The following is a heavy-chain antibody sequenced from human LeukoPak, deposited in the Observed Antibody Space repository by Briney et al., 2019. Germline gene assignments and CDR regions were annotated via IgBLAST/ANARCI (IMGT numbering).Heavy chain of an antibody. Sequence: SETLSLTCAVSGGSISSGGYSWSWIRQPPGKGLEWIGYIYHSGSTYYNPSLKSRVTISVDRSKNQFSLKLSSVTAAGTAVYYCARARGADWFDPWGQGTLVTVSS. CDR3: ARARGADWFDP. V-gene: IGHV4-30-2*01. J-gene: IGHJ5*02. D-gene: IGHD4-17*01. CDR1: GGSISSGGYS. CDR2: IYHSGST.